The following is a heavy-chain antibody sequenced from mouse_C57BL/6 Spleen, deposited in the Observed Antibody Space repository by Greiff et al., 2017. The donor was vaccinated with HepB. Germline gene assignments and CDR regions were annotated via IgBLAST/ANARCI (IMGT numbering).Heavy chain of an antibody. CDR2: ISDGGSYT. Sequence: EVKVEESGGGLVKPGGSLKLSCAASGFTFSSYAMSWVRQTPEKRLEWVATISDGGSYTYYPDNVKGRFTISRDNAKNNLYLQMSHLKSEDTAMYYCATYGNYYFDYWGQGTTLTVSS. J-gene: IGHJ2*01. D-gene: IGHD2-1*01. V-gene: IGHV5-4*03. CDR1: GFTFSSYA. CDR3: ATYGNYYFDY.